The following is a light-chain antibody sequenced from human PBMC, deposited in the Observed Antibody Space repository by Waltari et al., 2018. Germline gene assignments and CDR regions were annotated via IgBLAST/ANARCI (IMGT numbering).Light chain of an antibody. CDR2: VVT. Sequence: QSALTQPASVSGSPGQSITISCTGTSSDVGSFNLVSWYQQHPGKAPKLMIYVVTKRPAGVSNRFAGSKSGRAASLTNSGLQAEDEADYYCCSYATSSWVFGGGTRLTVL. J-gene: IGLJ3*02. CDR1: SSDVGSFNL. CDR3: CSYATSSWV. V-gene: IGLV2-23*02.